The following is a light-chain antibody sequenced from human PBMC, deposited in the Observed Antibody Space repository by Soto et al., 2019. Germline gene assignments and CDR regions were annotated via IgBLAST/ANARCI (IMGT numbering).Light chain of an antibody. Sequence: DIQMTQSPSSLSASVGARVSITCQASEDIRTSLSWFQHKPGRAPKLLIYGVSYLETGVPSRFRGSGSGTDFTLTISSLQPEDIATYYCQHYNNLPPFTFGPGTIVDVK. CDR1: EDIRTS. CDR2: GVS. J-gene: IGKJ3*01. CDR3: QHYNNLPPFT. V-gene: IGKV1-33*01.